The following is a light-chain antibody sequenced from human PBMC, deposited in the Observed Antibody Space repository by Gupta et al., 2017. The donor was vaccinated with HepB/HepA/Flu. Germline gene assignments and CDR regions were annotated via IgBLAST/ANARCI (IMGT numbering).Light chain of an antibody. Sequence: EIVLTQSPDTLSLSPGERATLSCRARQSLSSANLAWYQQKPGQAPRLLIYGDSSRATGIPDRFGVSGSGTDFTLTITRLEPEDFAVYYCQQFGDSPRTFGQGTKVEI. CDR3: QQFGDSPRT. J-gene: IGKJ1*01. CDR2: GDS. V-gene: IGKV3-20*01. CDR1: QSLSSAN.